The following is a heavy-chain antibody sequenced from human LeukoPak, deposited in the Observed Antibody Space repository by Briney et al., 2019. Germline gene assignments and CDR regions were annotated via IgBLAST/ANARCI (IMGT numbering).Heavy chain of an antibody. CDR2: IKQDGSEK. CDR1: GSTFSSYW. J-gene: IGHJ6*03. D-gene: IGHD3-22*01. Sequence: GGSLRLSCAASGSTFSSYWMSWVRQAPGKGLEWVANIKQDGSEKYYVDSVKGRFTISRDNAKNSLYLQMNSLRAEDTAVYYCARDHASCYYDSSGSNMDVWGKGTTVTVSS. CDR3: ARDHASCYYDSSGSNMDV. V-gene: IGHV3-7*01.